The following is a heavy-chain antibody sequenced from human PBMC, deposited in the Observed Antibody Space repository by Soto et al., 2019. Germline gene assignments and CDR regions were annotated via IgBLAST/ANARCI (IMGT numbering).Heavy chain of an antibody. D-gene: IGHD6-13*01. CDR1: GFTFSKYS. Sequence: GGSLRLSCAASGFTFSKYSVNRVRQAPGKGLEWVSSISSRSTYIFYADSVKGRFTISRDNAKNSLYLRMNSLRAEDTGVYYCARHRLPAAGDSCYYYGMDVWGQGTTVTVSS. CDR2: ISSRSTYI. V-gene: IGHV3-21*01. CDR3: ARHRLPAAGDSCYYYGMDV. J-gene: IGHJ6*02.